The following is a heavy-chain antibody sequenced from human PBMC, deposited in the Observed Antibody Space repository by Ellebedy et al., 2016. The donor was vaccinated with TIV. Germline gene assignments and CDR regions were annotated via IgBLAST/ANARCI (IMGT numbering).Heavy chain of an antibody. CDR1: GFTLSSFS. CDR3: ASSRYHYYVGNTVFAY. D-gene: IGHD3-10*01. Sequence: PGGSLRLSCEVSGFTLSSFSMNWVRQAPGKGLEWVSYFSSRGTFIWYADSVKGRFTISRDNSKNTLDLQMNSLRAEDTAIYYCASSRYHYYVGNTVFAYWGQGTLVTVSS. V-gene: IGHV3-21*05. CDR2: FSSRGTFI. J-gene: IGHJ4*02.